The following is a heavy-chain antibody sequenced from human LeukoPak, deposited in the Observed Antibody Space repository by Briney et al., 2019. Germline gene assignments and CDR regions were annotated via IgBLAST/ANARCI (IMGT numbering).Heavy chain of an antibody. J-gene: IGHJ4*02. CDR3: ARDTAYYDYVWGSYRYTSYFDY. CDR2: IIPIFGTA. Sequence: ASVKVSCKASGYTFTSNYIHWVRQAPGQGLEWMGGIIPIFGTANYAQKFQGRVTITADESTSTAYMELSSLRSEDTAVYYCARDTAYYDYVWGSYRYTSYFDYWGQGTLVTVSS. CDR1: GYTFTSNY. V-gene: IGHV1-69*13. D-gene: IGHD3-16*02.